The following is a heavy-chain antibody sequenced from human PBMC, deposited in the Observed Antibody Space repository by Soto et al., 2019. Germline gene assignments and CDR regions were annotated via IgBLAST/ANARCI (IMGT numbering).Heavy chain of an antibody. Sequence: ASVKVSCKASGYTLTSYCISWVRQAPGQGLEWMGWISAYNGNTNYAQKLQGRVTMTTDTSTSTAYMELRSLRSDDTAVYYCARDRSRRVTMVRGFKRYYGMDVWGQGTTVTVSS. CDR1: GYTLTSYC. V-gene: IGHV1-18*01. D-gene: IGHD3-10*01. CDR3: ARDRSRRVTMVRGFKRYYGMDV. CDR2: ISAYNGNT. J-gene: IGHJ6*02.